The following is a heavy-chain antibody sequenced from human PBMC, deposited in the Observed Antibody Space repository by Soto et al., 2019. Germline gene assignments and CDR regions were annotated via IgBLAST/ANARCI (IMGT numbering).Heavy chain of an antibody. CDR2: ISYDGSNK. V-gene: IGHV3-30*18. Sequence: GGSLRLSCAASGFTFSSYGMHWVRQAPGKGLEWVAVISYDGSNKYYADSVKGRFTISRDNSKNTLYLQMNSLRAEDTAVYYCAKENVVVVPSATYYYSYYMDFWCTGTTVTLSS. CDR3: AKENVVVVPSATYYYSYYMDF. J-gene: IGHJ6*03. D-gene: IGHD2-2*01. CDR1: GFTFSSYG.